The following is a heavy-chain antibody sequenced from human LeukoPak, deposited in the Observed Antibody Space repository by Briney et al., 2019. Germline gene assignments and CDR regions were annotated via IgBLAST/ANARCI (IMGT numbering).Heavy chain of an antibody. Sequence: ASVKGSSKASRYTFAGYSMHCVRQAPVQGLEWRGWINPDSGGTNYAQKFQGRVTLTGDTSISTAYMELSRLTSDDTAVYYCARGRGSYSLDYWGQGTLVTVSS. V-gene: IGHV1-2*02. CDR3: ARGRGSYSLDY. J-gene: IGHJ4*02. D-gene: IGHD1-26*01. CDR1: RYTFAGYS. CDR2: INPDSGGT.